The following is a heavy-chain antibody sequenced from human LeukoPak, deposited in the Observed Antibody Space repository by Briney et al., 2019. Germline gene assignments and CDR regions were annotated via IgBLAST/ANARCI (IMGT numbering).Heavy chain of an antibody. Sequence: SETLSLTCAVYGGPFSGYYWSWIRQPPGKGLEWIGEINHSGSTNYNPSLKSRVTISVDTSKNQFSLKLSSVTAADTAVYYCARNRPRYDILTGYYKPDGYFDLWGRGTLVTVSS. CDR1: GGPFSGYY. CDR3: ARNRPRYDILTGYYKPDGYFDL. J-gene: IGHJ2*01. D-gene: IGHD3-9*01. V-gene: IGHV4-34*01. CDR2: INHSGST.